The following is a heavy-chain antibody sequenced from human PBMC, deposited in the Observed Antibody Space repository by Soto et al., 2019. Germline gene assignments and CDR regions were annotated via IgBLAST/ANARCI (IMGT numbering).Heavy chain of an antibody. D-gene: IGHD3-10*01. CDR1: GYTFTRYN. Sequence: ASVKVSCKASGYTFTRYNMHWVRQAPGQRLEWMGWINAGNGNTKYSQKFQGRVTITRDTSANTAYMELSSLISEDTAVYYCARESLHYYGSGSHDYWGQGTLVTVSS. CDR2: INAGNGNT. CDR3: ARESLHYYGSGSHDY. V-gene: IGHV1-3*01. J-gene: IGHJ4*02.